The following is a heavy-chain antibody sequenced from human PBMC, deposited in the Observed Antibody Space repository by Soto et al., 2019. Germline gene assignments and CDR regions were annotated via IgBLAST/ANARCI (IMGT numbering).Heavy chain of an antibody. V-gene: IGHV4-61*08. CDR2: IHYSGST. J-gene: IGHJ4*02. CDR3: ASYSMGIVSPFSFDY. CDR1: GGSVTSGGYF. Sequence: ILSLTCSVSGGSVTSGGYFWSWIRQPPGKGLEWIGYIHYSGSTHYNPSLKGRVTISVDTSKSQFSLKLSSVTAADTAVYYCASYSMGIVSPFSFDYWGQGTLVTVSS. D-gene: IGHD1-26*01.